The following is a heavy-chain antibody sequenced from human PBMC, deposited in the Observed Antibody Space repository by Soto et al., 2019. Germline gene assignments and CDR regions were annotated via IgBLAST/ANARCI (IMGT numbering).Heavy chain of an antibody. CDR2: IYYSGST. CDR1: GGSISSYY. D-gene: IGHD2-15*01. CDR3: ARGGIVVRSWFDP. Sequence: SETLSLTCTVSGGSISSYYWSWIRQPPGKGLEWIGYIYYSGSTNYNPSLKSRVTISVDTSKNQFSLKLSSVTAADTAVYYCARGGIVVRSWFDPWGQGTPVTVSS. J-gene: IGHJ5*02. V-gene: IGHV4-59*01.